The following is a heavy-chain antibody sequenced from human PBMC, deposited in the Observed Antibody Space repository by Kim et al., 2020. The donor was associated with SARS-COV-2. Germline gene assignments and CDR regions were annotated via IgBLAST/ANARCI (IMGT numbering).Heavy chain of an antibody. Sequence: SQTLSLTCDISGDSVSSNSAAWNWIRQSPSRGLEWLGWTYYRSKWYTDYALSVKGRITINPDKSKNQFFLQLNSVTPEDTAVYYCARDRQRAGTGVDYWGQGTLVTVSA. V-gene: IGHV6-1*01. D-gene: IGHD6-19*01. CDR3: ARDRQRAGTGVDY. J-gene: IGHJ4*02. CDR2: TYYRSKWYT. CDR1: GDSVSSNSAA.